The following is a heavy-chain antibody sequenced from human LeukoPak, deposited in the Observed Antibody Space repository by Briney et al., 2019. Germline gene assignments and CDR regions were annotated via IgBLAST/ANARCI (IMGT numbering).Heavy chain of an antibody. D-gene: IGHD2-2*01. CDR3: AREYCSSTSCPSRYYYYGMDV. CDR1: GYTFTGYY. CDR2: INPNSGGT. Sequence: ASVKVSCKASGYTFTGYYMHWVRQAPGQGLEWMGRINPNSGGTNYAQKFQGRVTMTRDTSISTAYMELSRLRSDDTAVYYCAREYCSSTSCPSRYYYYGMDVWGQGTTVTVSS. V-gene: IGHV1-2*06. J-gene: IGHJ6*02.